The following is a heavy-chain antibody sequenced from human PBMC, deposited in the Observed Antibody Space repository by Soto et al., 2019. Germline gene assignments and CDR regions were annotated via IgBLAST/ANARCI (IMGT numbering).Heavy chain of an antibody. CDR3: ARDYFGSASQAIDC. Sequence: ASGKVSSKDSGDTFTNYGISWVRQAPGQGVEWMGWMNTSSGTTGYAQKLQGRVTRTRNTSISPAYMELSSLTSDDTVVYYCARDYFGSASQAIDCWAQGTLVTVSS. CDR2: MNTSSGTT. V-gene: IGHV1-8*02. CDR1: GDTFTNYG. D-gene: IGHD3-10*01. J-gene: IGHJ4*02.